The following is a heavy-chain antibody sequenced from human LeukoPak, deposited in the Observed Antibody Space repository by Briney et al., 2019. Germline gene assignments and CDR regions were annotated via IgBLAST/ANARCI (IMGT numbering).Heavy chain of an antibody. V-gene: IGHV3-30*04. CDR1: GFTFSSYA. D-gene: IGHD2-15*01. CDR2: ISYDGSNK. J-gene: IGHJ5*02. CDR3: ARDWDCSGGSCYRYNWFDP. Sequence: AGGSLRLSCAASGFTFSSYAMHWVRQAPGKGLEWVAVISYDGSNKYYADSVKGRFTISRDNSKNTLYLQMNSLRAEDTAVYYCARDWDCSGGSCYRYNWFDPWGQGTLVTVSS.